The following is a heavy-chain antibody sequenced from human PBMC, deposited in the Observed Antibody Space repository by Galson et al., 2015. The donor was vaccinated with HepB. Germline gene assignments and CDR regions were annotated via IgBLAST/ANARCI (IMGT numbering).Heavy chain of an antibody. CDR3: ARGNSGSYWGDHYYYFDV. Sequence: LTCTVHGGSFSGYYWTWIRQPPGKGLEWIGEVNHRGVTNSKPYLSSRVTISLDTSKNQFFLRLTSVTAADTALYFCARGNSGSYWGDHYYYFDVWGKGTTVVVSS. V-gene: IGHV4-34*01. CDR2: VNHRGVT. D-gene: IGHD1-26*01. J-gene: IGHJ6*03. CDR1: GGSFSGYY.